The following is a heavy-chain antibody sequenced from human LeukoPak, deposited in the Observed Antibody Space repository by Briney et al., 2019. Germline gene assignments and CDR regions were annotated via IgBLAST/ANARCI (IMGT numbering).Heavy chain of an antibody. D-gene: IGHD3/OR15-3a*01. Sequence: PGGSLRLSCAASGCRVSDYYMSWVRQAPGKGLEWVGLIRDSGEAFYADFVRGRFAISRDESENTLYLQMKSLRVEDTAVYFCARDRAANQDWVEFDPWGQGTPVIVSS. CDR2: IRDSGEA. CDR3: ARDRAANQDWVEFDP. V-gene: IGHV3-66*03. CDR1: GCRVSDYY. J-gene: IGHJ5*02.